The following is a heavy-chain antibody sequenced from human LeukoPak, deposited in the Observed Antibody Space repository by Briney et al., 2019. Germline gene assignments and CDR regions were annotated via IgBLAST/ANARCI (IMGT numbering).Heavy chain of an antibody. CDR1: GFTFSNAW. V-gene: IGHV3-49*04. D-gene: IGHD7-27*01. CDR2: IRSKAYGGTT. Sequence: GGSLRLSCAASGFTFSNAWMSWVRQAPGKGLEWVGFIRSKAYGGTTEYAASVKGRFTISRDDSKSIAYLQMNSLKTEDTAVYYCTRANWGFPDDYWGQGTLVTVSS. J-gene: IGHJ4*02. CDR3: TRANWGFPDDY.